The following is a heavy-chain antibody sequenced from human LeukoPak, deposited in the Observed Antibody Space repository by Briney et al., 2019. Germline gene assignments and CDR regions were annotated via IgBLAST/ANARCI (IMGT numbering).Heavy chain of an antibody. J-gene: IGHJ3*02. CDR2: INPNSGGT. V-gene: IGHV1-2*02. CDR3: ARDSFPGRYYEGAFDI. D-gene: IGHD3-22*01. Sequence: ASVKVSCKASGYTFTGYYMHWVRQAPGQGREWMGWINPNSGGTNYTQKFQGRVTMTRDTSISTAYMELSRLRSDDTAVYYCARDSFPGRYYEGAFDIWGQGTMVTVSS. CDR1: GYTFTGYY.